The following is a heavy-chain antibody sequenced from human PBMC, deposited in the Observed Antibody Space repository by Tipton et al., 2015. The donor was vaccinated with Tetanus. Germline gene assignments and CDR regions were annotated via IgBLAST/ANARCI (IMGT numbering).Heavy chain of an antibody. CDR3: ARGIWFGPGPKFYFDS. J-gene: IGHJ4*02. Sequence: TLSLTCTVSGGSIISYYWSWIRQPAGKGLKWIGRIYTSGTTNYNPSLKSRVTMSLDTSKNQFSLKLNSVTAADTAVYYCARGIWFGPGPKFYFDSWGQGTLVAVSS. CDR1: GGSIISYY. V-gene: IGHV4-4*07. CDR2: IYTSGTT. D-gene: IGHD3-10*01.